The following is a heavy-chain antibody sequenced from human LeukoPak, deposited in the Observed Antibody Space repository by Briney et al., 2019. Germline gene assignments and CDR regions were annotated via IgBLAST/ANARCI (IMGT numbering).Heavy chain of an antibody. CDR3: ARDRGYCTNGVCYRWFDY. CDR1: GGSFSGYY. V-gene: IGHV4-34*01. Sequence: PSETLPLTCAVYGGSFSGYYWSWIRQPPGKGLEWIGEINHSGSTNYNPSLKSRVTISVDTSKNQFSLKLSSVTAADTAVYYCARDRGYCTNGVCYRWFDYWGQGTLVTVSS. CDR2: INHSGST. J-gene: IGHJ4*02. D-gene: IGHD2-8*01.